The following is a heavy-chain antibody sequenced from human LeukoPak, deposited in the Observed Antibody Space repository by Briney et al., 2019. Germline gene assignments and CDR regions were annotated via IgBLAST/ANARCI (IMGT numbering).Heavy chain of an antibody. CDR2: VFHSGST. V-gene: IGHV4-4*02. Sequence: PSETLSLTCAVSGDSISTNHWWSWVRQPPGKGLEWIGEVFHSGSTNYNPSLKSRVTISVDTSKNQFSLNLSSVTAADTAIYYCARDTGYLGSNYGMDVWGQGTTVTVSS. D-gene: IGHD3-22*01. CDR1: GDSISTNHW. J-gene: IGHJ6*02. CDR3: ARDTGYLGSNYGMDV.